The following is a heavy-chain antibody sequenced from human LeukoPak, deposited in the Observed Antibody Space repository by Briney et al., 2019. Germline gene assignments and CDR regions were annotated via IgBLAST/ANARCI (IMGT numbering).Heavy chain of an antibody. CDR2: INHSGST. Sequence: SETLSLTCAVYGGSFSGYYWSWIRQPPGKGLEWIGEINHSGSTNYNPSHKSRVTISVDTSKNQFSLKLSSVTAADTAVYYCARVDGYNSFDYWGRGTLVTVSS. V-gene: IGHV4-34*01. CDR1: GGSFSGYY. CDR3: ARVDGYNSFDY. J-gene: IGHJ4*02. D-gene: IGHD5-24*01.